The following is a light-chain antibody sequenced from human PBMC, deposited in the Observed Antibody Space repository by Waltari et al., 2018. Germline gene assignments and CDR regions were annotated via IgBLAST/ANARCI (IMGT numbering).Light chain of an antibody. V-gene: IGKV3-11*01. CDR1: QIVSTY. J-gene: IGKJ1*01. CDR3: QQRGSWPRT. Sequence: EIVLTQSTATLSLSPGERATLSCRASQIVSTYVAWYQHKPGQAPRLLVYDASNRASGIPARFSGSGSGTDFTLTISSLEPEDFAVYYCQQRGSWPRTFGQGTKVEIK. CDR2: DAS.